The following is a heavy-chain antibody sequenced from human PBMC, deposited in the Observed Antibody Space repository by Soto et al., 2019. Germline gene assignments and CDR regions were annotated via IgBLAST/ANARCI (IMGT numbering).Heavy chain of an antibody. J-gene: IGHJ4*02. V-gene: IGHV1-18*01. CDR2: INVYNGNT. D-gene: IGHD5-12*01. CDR1: GYTFITFG. CDR3: GIESAGGYGDTSLDY. Sequence: QVQLVQSGTEVKRPGASVKVSCKASGYTFITFGITWVRQAPGKGLEWMGWINVYNGNTNYAQKLQGRVISTTDPSTSTAYLELRSMRADDTAVYNCGIESAGGYGDTSLDYWGQGTLVAVSS.